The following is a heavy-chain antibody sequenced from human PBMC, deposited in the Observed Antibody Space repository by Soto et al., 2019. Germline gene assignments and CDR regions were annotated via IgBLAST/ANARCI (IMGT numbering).Heavy chain of an antibody. CDR2: IYYSGST. V-gene: IGHV4-59*01. D-gene: IGHD3-3*01. CDR1: GGSISSYY. CDR3: ARVSGDFWSGYYYYYYMDV. J-gene: IGHJ6*03. Sequence: SETLSLTYTVSGGSISSYYWSWIRQPPGKGLEWIGYIYYSGSTNYNPSLKSRVTISVDTSKDQFSLKLSSVTAADTAVYYCARVSGDFWSGYYYYYYMDVWGKGTTVTVSS.